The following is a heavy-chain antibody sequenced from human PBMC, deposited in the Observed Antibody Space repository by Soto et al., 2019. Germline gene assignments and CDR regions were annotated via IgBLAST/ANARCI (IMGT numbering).Heavy chain of an antibody. CDR2: INHSGST. D-gene: IGHD1-26*01. V-gene: IGHV4-34*01. Sequence: QVQLQQWGAGLLKPSETLSLTLAVYGGSVSGSYWSWIRQPPRKGLEWIGEINHSGSTNYNPCLKGRVHISVDTSKNQFSLKLSAVTPEDTAVDCCARGRVREHLDPWGQGTLVTVSP. CDR1: GGSVSGSY. J-gene: IGHJ5*02. CDR3: ARGRVREHLDP.